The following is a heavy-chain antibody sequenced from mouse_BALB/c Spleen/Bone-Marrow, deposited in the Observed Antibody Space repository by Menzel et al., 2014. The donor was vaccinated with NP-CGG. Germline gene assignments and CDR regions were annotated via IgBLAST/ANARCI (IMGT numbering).Heavy chain of an antibody. CDR3: PREGRGYCGSGGAAMDY. J-gene: IGHJ4*01. CDR1: GFSLTSYG. CDR2: IWAGGST. V-gene: IGHV2-9*02. Sequence: VKLVESGPGLVAPSQSLSISCTVSGFSLTSYGVHWVRQPPGQGLEWLGAIWAGGSTNYNSALMSRLRINKDNSKSQVFLKMNSLQTDDTAMYYCPREGRGYCGSGGAAMDYWGQGTTVTASS. D-gene: IGHD1-1*01.